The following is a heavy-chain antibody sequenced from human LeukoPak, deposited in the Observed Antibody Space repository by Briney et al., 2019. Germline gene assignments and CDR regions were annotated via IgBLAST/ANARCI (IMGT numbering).Heavy chain of an antibody. CDR2: IRFDGSNK. J-gene: IGHJ4*02. D-gene: IGHD5/OR15-5a*01. V-gene: IGHV3-30*02. Sequence: GGSLRLSCAASRFTFSSFDMHWVRQAPGKGLEWVTFIRFDGSNKYYADPVKGRFTISRDNSKNTLYLQMSSLRPEDTAVYYCARKIGVSIDYWGQGTLVTVSS. CDR1: RFTFSSFD. CDR3: ARKIGVSIDY.